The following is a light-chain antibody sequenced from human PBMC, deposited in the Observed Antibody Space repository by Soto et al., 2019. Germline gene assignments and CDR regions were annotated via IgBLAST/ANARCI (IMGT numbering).Light chain of an antibody. CDR3: AAWDDSLNAYV. Sequence: QAVVTQPPSASGTPGQRVTISCSGSSSNVRGNSVNWYNQVPGTAPKLLIYSNDRRPSRVPDRFSGSKSGTSASLAISGLQSEDEADYYCAAWDDSLNAYVFGTGTKVTVL. J-gene: IGLJ1*01. CDR1: SSNVRGNS. CDR2: SND. V-gene: IGLV1-44*01.